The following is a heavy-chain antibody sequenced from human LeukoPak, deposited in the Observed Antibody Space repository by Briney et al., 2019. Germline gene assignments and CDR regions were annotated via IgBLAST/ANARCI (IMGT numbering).Heavy chain of an antibody. CDR3: AKEGRVGYSSSSWAFDI. CDR1: GFTFSSYA. Sequence: GGSLRLSCAASGFTFSSYAMSWVRQTPEKGLEWVSAISGSGGSTYYADSVRGRFTIYRDNSNNTLYLQMNSLRAEDTAVYDCAKEGRVGYSSSSWAFDIWGQGTMVTVSS. CDR2: ISGSGGST. V-gene: IGHV3-23*01. D-gene: IGHD6-6*01. J-gene: IGHJ3*02.